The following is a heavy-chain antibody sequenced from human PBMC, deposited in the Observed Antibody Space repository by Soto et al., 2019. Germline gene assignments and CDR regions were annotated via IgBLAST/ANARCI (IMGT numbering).Heavy chain of an antibody. Sequence: QVQLVQSGAEVKKPGASVKVSCKASGYTFTSYGIVWVRQAPGQGPEWMGWINLYNGDTKYAQNLQGRVTVTTDTSTSTAYMELRSLRSDDTAVYYCARDWSGTMDALDIWGQGTMVIVSS. V-gene: IGHV1-18*01. CDR1: GYTFTSYG. D-gene: IGHD2-2*01. CDR2: INLYNGDT. CDR3: ARDWSGTMDALDI. J-gene: IGHJ3*02.